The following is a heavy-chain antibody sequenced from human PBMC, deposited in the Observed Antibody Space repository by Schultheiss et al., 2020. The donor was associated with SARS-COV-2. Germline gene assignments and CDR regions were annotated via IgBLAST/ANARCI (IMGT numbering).Heavy chain of an antibody. J-gene: IGHJ4*02. CDR2: IYYSGST. CDR3: ARSVGATRVDF. D-gene: IGHD1-26*01. V-gene: IGHV4-59*01. Sequence: SETLSLTCAVYGGSFSGYYWSWIRQPPGKGLEWIGYIYYSGSTNYNPSLKSRVTISVDTSKNQFSLKLSSVTAADTAVYYCARSVGATRVDFWGQGTLVTVSS. CDR1: GGSFSGYY.